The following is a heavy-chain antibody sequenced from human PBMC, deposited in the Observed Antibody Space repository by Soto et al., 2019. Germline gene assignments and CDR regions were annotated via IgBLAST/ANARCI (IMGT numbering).Heavy chain of an antibody. J-gene: IGHJ4*02. V-gene: IGHV4-31*03. Sequence: QVQLQESGPGLVQPSQTLSLTCTVPGGSISSGGYYWSWLRQHPAKGLEWIGYIYNNGNTYYNPSRXXRVSXXXXXSKGXFXXXVYXXTSADAAVYDCGRRRRVDKATGYFESWGQGTLVTVSS. CDR2: IYNNGNT. CDR1: GGSISSGGYY. D-gene: IGHD5-18*01. CDR3: GRRRRVDKATGYFES.